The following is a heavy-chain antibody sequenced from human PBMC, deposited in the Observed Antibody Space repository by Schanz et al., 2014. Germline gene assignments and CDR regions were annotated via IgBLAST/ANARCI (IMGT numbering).Heavy chain of an antibody. CDR3: ARENLNWEAFDI. D-gene: IGHD7-27*01. CDR2: ISRDGTTS. CDR1: GFTFSSYG. J-gene: IGHJ3*02. V-gene: IGHV3-48*04. Sequence: EVQLVESGGGLAQPGGSLRLSCAASGFTFSSYGMHWVRQAPGKGLEWLSYISRDGTTSYYADSVKGRFTISRDNAKNSLYLEMTSLRGEDTAVYYCARENLNWEAFDIWGQGTVVTVSS.